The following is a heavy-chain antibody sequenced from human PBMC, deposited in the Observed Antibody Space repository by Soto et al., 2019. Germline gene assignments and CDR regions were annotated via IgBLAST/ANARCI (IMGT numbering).Heavy chain of an antibody. CDR1: GASISGFY. CDR2: IYATGTT. J-gene: IGHJ5*02. D-gene: IGHD1-1*01. Sequence: KTSETLSLTCTVSGASISGFYWSWIRKSAGKGLEWIGRIYATGTTDYNPSLKSRVMMSVDTSKKQFSLKLRSVTAADTVVYYCVRDGTKTLRDWFDPWGQGISVTVSS. CDR3: VRDGTKTLRDWFDP. V-gene: IGHV4-4*07.